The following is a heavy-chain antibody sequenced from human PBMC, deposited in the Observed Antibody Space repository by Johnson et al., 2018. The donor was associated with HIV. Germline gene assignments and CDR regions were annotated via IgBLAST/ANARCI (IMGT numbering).Heavy chain of an antibody. Sequence: IKSKADGGTTDYAAPVKGRFTISRDDSRSTLVLQMKSLKAEDTAVYYCAREGTLGAFDIWGQGTMVTVSS. V-gene: IGHV3-15*01. CDR2: IKSKADGGTT. D-gene: IGHD1-1*01. CDR3: AREGTLGAFDI. J-gene: IGHJ3*02.